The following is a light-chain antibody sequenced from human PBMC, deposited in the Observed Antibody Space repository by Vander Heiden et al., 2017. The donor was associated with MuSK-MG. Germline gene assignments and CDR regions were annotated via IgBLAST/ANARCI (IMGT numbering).Light chain of an antibody. CDR2: DAS. J-gene: IGKJ2*01. CDR1: KDIRKY. CDR3: QQYDNLPPYT. V-gene: IGKV1-33*01. Sequence: DIQMTQSPSSLSASVGDRVSMTCQASKDIRKYLNWYQQKPGKDPKLLIYDASKLETGVPSRFSGSGYGTDFTFTISSLHPEDIATYYCQQYDNLPPYTLGQGTKLEIK.